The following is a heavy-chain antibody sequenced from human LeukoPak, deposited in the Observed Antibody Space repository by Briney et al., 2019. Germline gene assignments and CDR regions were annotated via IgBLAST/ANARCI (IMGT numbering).Heavy chain of an antibody. J-gene: IGHJ6*04. CDR1: GFTYSSYW. Sequence: PGGSLTLSCAASGFTYSSYWMHWVRHATGEGLVWVSRINSDGSSTSYADSVKGRFTISRDNAKNTLYLQMNSLRAEDTAVYYCARAEGIAVAGNYYYGMDVWGKGTTVTVSS. V-gene: IGHV3-74*01. CDR3: ARAEGIAVAGNYYYGMDV. CDR2: INSDGSST. D-gene: IGHD6-19*01.